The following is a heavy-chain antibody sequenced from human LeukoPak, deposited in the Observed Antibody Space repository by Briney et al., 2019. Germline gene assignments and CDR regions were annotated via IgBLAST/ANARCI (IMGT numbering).Heavy chain of an antibody. J-gene: IGHJ6*02. V-gene: IGHV4-30-4*01. D-gene: IGHD3-3*01. CDR1: GGSISSGDYY. Sequence: PSETLSLTCTVSGGSISSGDYYWSWIRQPPGKGLEWIGYIYYSGSTYYNPSLKSRVTISVDTSKNQFSLKLSSVTAADTAVYYCARGKSTYYDFWSGQQDGMDVWGQGTTVTVSS. CDR2: IYYSGST. CDR3: ARGKSTYYDFWSGQQDGMDV.